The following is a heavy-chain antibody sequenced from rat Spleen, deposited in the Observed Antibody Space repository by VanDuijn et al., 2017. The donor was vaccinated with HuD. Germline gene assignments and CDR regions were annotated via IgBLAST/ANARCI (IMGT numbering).Heavy chain of an antibody. D-gene: IGHD1-4*01. CDR3: ARRPGDFDY. CDR2: ISPSGSGK. J-gene: IGHJ2*01. V-gene: IGHV5S23*01. Sequence: EVQLVESGGGLVQSGNSLKLSCAASGFTFSDYAMAWVRQSPEKGLEWVASISPSGSGKNYRDSVKGRFTISRDVTKTTLYLQMDSLRSEDTATYYCARRPGDFDYWGQGVMVTVSS. CDR1: GFTFSDYA.